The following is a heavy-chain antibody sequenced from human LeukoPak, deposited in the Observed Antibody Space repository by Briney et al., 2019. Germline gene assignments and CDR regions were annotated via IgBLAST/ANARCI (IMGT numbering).Heavy chain of an antibody. J-gene: IGHJ2*01. CDR1: GYTFTGYY. D-gene: IGHD6-13*01. V-gene: IGHV1-2*02. Sequence: ASVKVCCKASGYTFTGYYMHWVRQAPGQGLEWMGWINPNSGGTNYAQKFQGRVTMTRDTSISTAYMELSRLRSDDTAVYYCARDLGIAAAAAYWYFDLWGRGTLVTVSS. CDR2: INPNSGGT. CDR3: ARDLGIAAAAAYWYFDL.